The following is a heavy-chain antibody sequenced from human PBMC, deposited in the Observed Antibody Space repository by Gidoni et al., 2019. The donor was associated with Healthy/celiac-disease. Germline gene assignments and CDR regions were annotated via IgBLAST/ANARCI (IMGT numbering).Heavy chain of an antibody. J-gene: IGHJ6*03. CDR2: ISWDGGST. CDR1: GFTFDDYT. D-gene: IGHD2-15*01. V-gene: IGHV3-43*01. CDR3: AKGAGYCSGGSCPHTSHYYYYMDV. Sequence: EVQLVESGGVVVQPGGSLRLSCAASGFTFDDYTMHWVRQAPGKGLEWVSLISWDGGSTYYADSVKGRFTISRDNSKNSLYLQMNSLRTEDTALYYCAKGAGYCSGGSCPHTSHYYYYMDVWGKGTTVTVSS.